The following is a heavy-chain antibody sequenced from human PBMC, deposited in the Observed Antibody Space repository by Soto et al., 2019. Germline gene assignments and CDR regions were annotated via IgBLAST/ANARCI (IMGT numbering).Heavy chain of an antibody. J-gene: IGHJ6*03. Sequence: PSETLSLTCPFSGVTISSGGYYWSWIRQHPGKGLEWIGYIYYSGSTYYNPSLKSRVTISVDTSKNQFSLKLSSVTAADTAVYYCARSRLRHYYYMDVWGKGTTVTVSS. CDR1: GVTISSGGYY. CDR3: ARSRLRHYYYMDV. CDR2: IYYSGST. V-gene: IGHV4-31*03.